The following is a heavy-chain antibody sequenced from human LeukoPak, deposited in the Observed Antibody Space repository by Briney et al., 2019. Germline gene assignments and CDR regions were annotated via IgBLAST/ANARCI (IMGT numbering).Heavy chain of an antibody. CDR1: GVTFSRYW. CDR2: ISGSGGSA. Sequence: GGSLRLSCAASGVTFSRYWMHWVRQAPGKGLEWVSVISGSGGSAYYADSVKGRFTISRDNSKNTLYVQMNSLRAEDTAVYYCARDPAVAGTAEYFQHWGQGTLVTVSS. CDR3: ARDPAVAGTAEYFQH. J-gene: IGHJ1*01. V-gene: IGHV3-23*01. D-gene: IGHD6-19*01.